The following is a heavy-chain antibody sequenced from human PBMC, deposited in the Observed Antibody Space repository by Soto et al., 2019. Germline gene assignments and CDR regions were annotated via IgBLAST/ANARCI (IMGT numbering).Heavy chain of an antibody. J-gene: IGHJ4*02. CDR3: ARLYDSGGVVY. Sequence: QVQLQESGPGLVKPSETLSLTCTVSGGSISGYYWSWIRQPPGKGLEWIGNIYYSGSTNYNPSLKSRVTISVDTSKNLFSLRLSSATAADTAVYYCARLYDSGGVVYWGQGTLVTVSA. D-gene: IGHD6-19*01. CDR2: IYYSGST. CDR1: GGSISGYY. V-gene: IGHV4-59*01.